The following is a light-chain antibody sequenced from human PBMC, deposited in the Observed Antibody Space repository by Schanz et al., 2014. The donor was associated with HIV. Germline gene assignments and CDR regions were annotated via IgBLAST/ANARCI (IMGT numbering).Light chain of an antibody. J-gene: IGLJ2*01. CDR2: VTH. Sequence: QSVLTQPPSVSAAPGQRVNISCSGSASNIGHNYVSWFQQFPGTTPKLLIYVTHQRPSEIPDRFSGSKTGTSATLAITGLQTEDEADYYCGTWDSSLSGVVFGGGTKLTVL. CDR3: GTWDSSLSGVV. V-gene: IGLV1-51*01. CDR1: ASNIGHNY.